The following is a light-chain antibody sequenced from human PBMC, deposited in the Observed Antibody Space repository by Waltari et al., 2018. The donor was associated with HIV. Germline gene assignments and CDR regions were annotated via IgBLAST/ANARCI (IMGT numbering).Light chain of an antibody. V-gene: IGLV1-47*01. CDR2: TNN. CDR3: SSWDDSLSGVL. J-gene: IGLJ2*01. CDR1: SSNIGNNF. Sequence: QSVLTQPPSASGTPGQRVTISCSGSSSNIGNNFLYWYQQVPGTAPKLLSHTNNQRPSGVPDRFSGSKSGTSASLAISGLRSEDEAYYYCSSWDDSLSGVLFGGGTKLTVL.